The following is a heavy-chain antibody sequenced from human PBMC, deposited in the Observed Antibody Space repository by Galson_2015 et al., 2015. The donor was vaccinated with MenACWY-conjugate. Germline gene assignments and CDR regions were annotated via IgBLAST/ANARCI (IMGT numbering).Heavy chain of an antibody. CDR2: SDT. CDR3: ARRPPFATGTTRFDY. V-gene: IGHV5-51*01. D-gene: IGHD1-7*01. Sequence: SDTRYSPSFQGQVTISADESISTAYLQWSSLRASDTAMYYCARRPPFATGTTRFDYWGQGTLVTVSS. J-gene: IGHJ4*02.